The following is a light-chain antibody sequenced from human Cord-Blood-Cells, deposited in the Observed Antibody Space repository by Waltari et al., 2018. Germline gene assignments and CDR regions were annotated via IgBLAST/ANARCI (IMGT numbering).Light chain of an antibody. J-gene: IGLJ2*01. CDR1: SSDVGGYTY. V-gene: IGLV2-14*01. Sequence: QSALTQPASVSGSPGQSITISCTGTSSDVGGYTYVSWYQQHPGKAPKPRIYNVSNRPSGVSKRFVGSKSGNTASLTISGLQAEDEADYYCSSYTSSSTVVFGGGTKLTVL. CDR2: NVS. CDR3: SSYTSSSTVV.